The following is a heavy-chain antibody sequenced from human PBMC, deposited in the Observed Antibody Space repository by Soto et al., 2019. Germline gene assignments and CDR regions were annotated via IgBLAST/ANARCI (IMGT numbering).Heavy chain of an antibody. Sequence: GGSLRLSCAASGFTFSSYGMHWVRQAPGKGLEWVAVIWYDGSNKYYADSVKGRFTISRDNSKNTLYLQMNSLRAEDTAVYYCARDKGGSSWYYFDYWGQGTLVTVSS. CDR3: ARDKGGSSWYYFDY. CDR1: GFTFSSYG. CDR2: IWYDGSNK. J-gene: IGHJ4*02. D-gene: IGHD6-13*01. V-gene: IGHV3-33*01.